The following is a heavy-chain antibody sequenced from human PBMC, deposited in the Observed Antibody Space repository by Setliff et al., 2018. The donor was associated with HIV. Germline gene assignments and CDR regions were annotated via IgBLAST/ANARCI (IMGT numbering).Heavy chain of an antibody. CDR1: GGSTSGLY. CDR3: ARDTSSPGYFLDY. D-gene: IGHD1-1*01. J-gene: IGHJ4*02. V-gene: IGHV4-59*01. CDR2: IYYDGTT. Sequence: PSETLSLTCTVSGGSTSGLYWSWIRQPPGKGLEWVGYIYYDGTTTYNPSLKSRATISVDTSENQFSLMLSSATAANTAVYYCARDTSSPGYFLDYWGQGTLVTVSS.